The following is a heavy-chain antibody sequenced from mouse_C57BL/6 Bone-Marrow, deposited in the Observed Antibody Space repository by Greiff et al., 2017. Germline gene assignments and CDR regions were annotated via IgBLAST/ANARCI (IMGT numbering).Heavy chain of an antibody. CDR3: ASPLYYGYYLSFDF. J-gene: IGHJ2*01. V-gene: IGHV1-15*01. CDR2: IDPETGGT. Sequence: VQLQESGAELVRPGASVTLSCKASGYTFTDYEMHWVKQTPVHGLEWIGAIDPETGGTAYNQKFKGKAILTADKSSSTAYIELRILTSEDSAVYYCASPLYYGYYLSFDFWYQGPTLTVSS. D-gene: IGHD2-3*01. CDR1: GYTFTDYE.